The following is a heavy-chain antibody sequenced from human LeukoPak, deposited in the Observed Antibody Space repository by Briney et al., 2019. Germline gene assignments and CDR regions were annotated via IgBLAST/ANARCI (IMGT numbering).Heavy chain of an antibody. V-gene: IGHV3-21*01. D-gene: IGHD3-3*01. CDR3: ARGVFWQQEHYGMDV. J-gene: IGHJ6*02. CDR1: GFTFSNSW. CDR2: ISRSSSYI. Sequence: GGSLRLSCAASGFTFSNSWMNWVRQAPGKGLGWVSSISRSSSYIYYADSVKGRFTISRDDAKDALSLQMNSLRVEDTAVYYCARGVFWQQEHYGMDVWGQGTTVTVSS.